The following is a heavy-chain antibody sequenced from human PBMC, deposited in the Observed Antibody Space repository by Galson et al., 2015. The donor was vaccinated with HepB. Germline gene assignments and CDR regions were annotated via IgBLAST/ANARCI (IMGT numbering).Heavy chain of an antibody. CDR2: IKQDGSEK. V-gene: IGHV3-7*03. J-gene: IGHJ4*02. D-gene: IGHD3/OR15-3a*01. CDR1: GFTFSSYW. Sequence: SLRLSCAASGFTFSSYWMSWVRQAPGKGLEWVANIKQDGSEKYYVDSVKGRFTISRDNAKNSLYLRMNSLRAEDTAVYYCARESARGLVGGELDYWGQGTLVTVSS. CDR3: ARESARGLVGGELDY.